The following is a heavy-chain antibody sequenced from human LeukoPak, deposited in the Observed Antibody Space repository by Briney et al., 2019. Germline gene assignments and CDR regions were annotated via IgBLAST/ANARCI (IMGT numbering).Heavy chain of an antibody. V-gene: IGHV3-74*01. CDR2: IYGDGTST. Sequence: GGSLRLSCAVSGFTFSNYWMHWVRQVPGMRLMWVSRIYGDGTSTDYADSVKGRFTISRDNAKNTLYLQMDSLRAEDTAVYYCARAETTMARAFDIWGQGTMVTVSS. J-gene: IGHJ3*02. CDR1: GFTFSNYW. CDR3: ARAETTMARAFDI. D-gene: IGHD5-18*01.